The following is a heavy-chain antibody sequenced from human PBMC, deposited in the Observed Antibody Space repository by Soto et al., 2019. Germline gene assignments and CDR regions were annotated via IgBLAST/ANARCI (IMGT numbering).Heavy chain of an antibody. V-gene: IGHV4-38-2*02. CDR1: GYSISSGYY. D-gene: IGHD2-15*01. J-gene: IGHJ4*01. Sequence: SETLSLTCAVSGYSISSGYYWGWIRQPPGKGLEWIGYIYNSGSTSYNPSLKSRVTLSADTSKNQLSLKLSSVTAADTAVYYCAREVVRTLGYWGHGTLVTVSS. CDR3: AREVVRTLGY. CDR2: IYNSGST.